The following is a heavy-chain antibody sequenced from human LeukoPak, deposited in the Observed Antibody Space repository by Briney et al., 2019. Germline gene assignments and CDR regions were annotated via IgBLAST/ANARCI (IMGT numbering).Heavy chain of an antibody. CDR1: GFTFSSYA. J-gene: IGHJ4*02. CDR2: ISGSAVAT. V-gene: IGHV3-23*01. CDR3: AGPTYCSGGSCRIFDY. Sequence: PGGSLRLSCAGSGFTFSSYAMSWVRQAPGKGLEWVSAISGSAVATYYADSVKGRFTISRDNAKNSLYLQMSSLRAEDTAVYYCAGPTYCSGGSCRIFDYWGQGTLVTVSS. D-gene: IGHD2-15*01.